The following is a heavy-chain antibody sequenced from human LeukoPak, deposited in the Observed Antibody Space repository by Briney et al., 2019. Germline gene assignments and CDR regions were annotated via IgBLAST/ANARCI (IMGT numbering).Heavy chain of an antibody. D-gene: IGHD4-23*01. Sequence: GGSLRLSCAASGFTFSDYYMSWIRQAPGKGLGWVSYISSSGSTIYYADSVKGRFTISRDNAKNSLYLQMNSLRAEDTAVYYCARVPPPYYGGNSGTLDYWGQGTLVTVSS. CDR2: ISSSGSTI. CDR3: ARVPPPYYGGNSGTLDY. CDR1: GFTFSDYY. J-gene: IGHJ4*02. V-gene: IGHV3-11*01.